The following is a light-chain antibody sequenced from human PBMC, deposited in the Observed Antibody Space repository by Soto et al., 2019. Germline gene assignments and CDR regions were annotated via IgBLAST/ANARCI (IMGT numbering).Light chain of an antibody. V-gene: IGLV2-14*01. CDR3: SSYTTYSTVI. CDR1: TSDVGSYNY. Sequence: QSALTQPASVSGSPGQSITISCTGTTSDVGSYNYVSWFQHHPGKAPKLMIYEVSYRPSGVSNRFSGSKSGNTASLTISGLQPEDEADYYCSSYTTYSTVIFGGGTKLTV. CDR2: EVS. J-gene: IGLJ2*01.